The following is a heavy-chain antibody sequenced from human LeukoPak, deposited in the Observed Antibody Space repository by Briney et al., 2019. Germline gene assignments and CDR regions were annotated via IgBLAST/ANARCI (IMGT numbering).Heavy chain of an antibody. Sequence: GGSLRLSCAASGFTFSSYAMSWVRQAPGKGLEWVSAISGSGGSTYYADSVKGRFTISRDNSKNTLYLQMNSLRAEDTAVYYCAKWADIVVVVAASIGMDVWGQGTTVTVSS. CDR1: GFTFSSYA. CDR3: AKWADIVVVVAASIGMDV. CDR2: ISGSGGST. J-gene: IGHJ6*02. D-gene: IGHD2-15*01. V-gene: IGHV3-23*01.